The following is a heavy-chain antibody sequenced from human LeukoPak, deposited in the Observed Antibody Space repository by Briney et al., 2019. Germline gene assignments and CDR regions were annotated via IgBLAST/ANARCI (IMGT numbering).Heavy chain of an antibody. CDR3: ARSSSDYYGSGTNY. CDR1: GFTFSSYA. J-gene: IGHJ4*02. CDR2: ISYDGSNK. D-gene: IGHD3-10*01. Sequence: GGSLRLSCAASGFTFSSYAMHWVRQAPGKGLEWVAVISYDGSNKYYADSVKGRFTISRDNSKNTLYLQMNSLRAEDTAVYYCARSSSDYYGSGTNYWGQGTLVTVSS. V-gene: IGHV3-30*04.